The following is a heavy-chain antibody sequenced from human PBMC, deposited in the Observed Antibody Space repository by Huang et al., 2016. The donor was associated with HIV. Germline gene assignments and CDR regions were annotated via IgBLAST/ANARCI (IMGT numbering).Heavy chain of an antibody. D-gene: IGHD1-1*01. V-gene: IGHV3-30*18. J-gene: IGHJ4*02. CDR2: ITFDGKNK. Sequence: QVHLVESGGGVVQPGRSLRFSCAAYGFTFRGYGMHWVRQAPGKGREWVAVITFDGKNKYYVDSVRGRFTVSRDNSQNTVSLQMNTLRAEDTAVYYCAKDNDLYYFDYWGQGTLVTVSS. CDR1: GFTFRGYG. CDR3: AKDNDLYYFDY.